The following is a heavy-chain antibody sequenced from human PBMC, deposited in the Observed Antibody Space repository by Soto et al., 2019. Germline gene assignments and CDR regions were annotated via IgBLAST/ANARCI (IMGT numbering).Heavy chain of an antibody. CDR3: TTEKGY. J-gene: IGHJ4*02. Sequence: EVQLVESGGGLVKPGESLRLSRAASGFTFTNAWMNWVRQAPGKGLEWVGRIRSKTDGGTPDYAAPVKGRFTISRDDSKNTLYVQMNSLKTEDTAIYYCTTEKGYWGQGTLVTVSS. V-gene: IGHV3-15*07. CDR1: GFTFTNAW. CDR2: IRSKTDGGTP.